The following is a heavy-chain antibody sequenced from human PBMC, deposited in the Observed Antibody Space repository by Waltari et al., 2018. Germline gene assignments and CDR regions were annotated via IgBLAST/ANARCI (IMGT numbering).Heavy chain of an antibody. V-gene: IGHV1-69*01. CDR2: IIPIFGTA. CDR3: ARKNRNDPFDI. J-gene: IGHJ3*02. Sequence: GLEWMGGIIPIFGTANYAQKFQGRVTITADESTSTAYMELSSLRSEDTAVYYCARKNRNDPFDIWGQGTMVTVSS.